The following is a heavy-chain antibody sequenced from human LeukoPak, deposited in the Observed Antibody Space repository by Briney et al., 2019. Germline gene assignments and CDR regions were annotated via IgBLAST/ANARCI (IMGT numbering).Heavy chain of an antibody. Sequence: GGSLRLSCAPSGFTFSSYAMSWVRQAPGKGLEWVSAISGSGCSTYYADSVKGRFTISRDNSKNTLDLQMNSLRAEDTAVYYCAKRGSSGWYSNSYYMDVWGKGTTITVS. D-gene: IGHD6-19*01. CDR1: GFTFSSYA. CDR2: ISGSGCST. CDR3: AKRGSSGWYSNSYYMDV. J-gene: IGHJ6*03. V-gene: IGHV3-23*01.